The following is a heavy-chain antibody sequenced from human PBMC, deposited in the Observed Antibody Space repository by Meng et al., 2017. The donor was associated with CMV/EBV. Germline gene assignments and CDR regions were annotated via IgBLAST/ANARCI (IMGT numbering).Heavy chain of an antibody. D-gene: IGHD1-26*01. CDR2: IKQDGSEK. CDR1: GFTFSSYW. CDR3: ARDLTGSYSA. J-gene: IGHJ4*02. V-gene: IGHV3-7*03. Sequence: GESLKISCAASGFTFSSYWMSWVRQAPGKGLEWVANIKQDGSEKYYVDSVKGRFTISRDNAKNSLYLQMNSLRAEDTAVYYCARDLTGSYSAWGQGTLVTVSS.